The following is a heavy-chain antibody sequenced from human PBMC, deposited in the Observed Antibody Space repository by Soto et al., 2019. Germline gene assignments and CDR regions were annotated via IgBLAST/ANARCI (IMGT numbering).Heavy chain of an antibody. CDR3: VRDWSTFWGMDV. Sequence: HPGGSLRLSCAASGFTFSTYWMNWVRQAPGKGLEWVANIKQDGSEKYYVDSVKGRFAISRDNAKDSLFLQMNNLRAEDTAVYYCVRDWSTFWGMDVWGQGTTVTSP. V-gene: IGHV3-7*01. CDR1: GFTFSTYW. J-gene: IGHJ6*02. CDR2: IKQDGSEK.